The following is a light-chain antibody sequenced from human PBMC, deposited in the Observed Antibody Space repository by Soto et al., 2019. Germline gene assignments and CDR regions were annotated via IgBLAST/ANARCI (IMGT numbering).Light chain of an antibody. CDR2: SAS. V-gene: IGKV3-15*01. CDR3: QQYNMWPIT. CDR1: QSVSSSY. J-gene: IGKJ5*01. Sequence: EIVLTRSPGTLSLSPGARATLSCRASQSVSSSYLAWHQQKPGQAPRLLIYSASTWATGIPARCSGSGSGTEFTLTSSILQSEYFAIYYCQQYNMWPITFGQGTRLEIK.